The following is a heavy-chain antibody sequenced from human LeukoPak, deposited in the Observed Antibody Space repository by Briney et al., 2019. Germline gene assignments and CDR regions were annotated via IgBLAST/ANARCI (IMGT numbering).Heavy chain of an antibody. CDR3: ARDDYYYDSSGYLTD. J-gene: IGHJ4*02. Sequence: GGSLILSCAASGFTFSSYAMHWVRQAPGKGLEWVAVISYDGSNKYYADSVKGRFTISRDNSKNTLYLQMNSLRAEDTAVYYCARDDYYYDSSGYLTDWGQGTLVTVSS. CDR2: ISYDGSNK. D-gene: IGHD3-22*01. V-gene: IGHV3-30*04. CDR1: GFTFSSYA.